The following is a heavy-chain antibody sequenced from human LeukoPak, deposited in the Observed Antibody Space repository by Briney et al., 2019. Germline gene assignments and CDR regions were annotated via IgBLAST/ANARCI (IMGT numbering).Heavy chain of an antibody. J-gene: IGHJ4*02. D-gene: IGHD3-22*01. CDR3: ARDLRGYYDSSGYYDY. Sequence: ASVKVSCKPSVYTFTIYGISWVRRAPGQGRACVGWISAYNGNTNYAQKLQGRVTMTTDTSTSTDYMELRRMRSDDTAVYYCARDLRGYYDSSGYYDYWGQGTLVTVSS. CDR1: VYTFTIYG. V-gene: IGHV1-18*01. CDR2: ISAYNGNT.